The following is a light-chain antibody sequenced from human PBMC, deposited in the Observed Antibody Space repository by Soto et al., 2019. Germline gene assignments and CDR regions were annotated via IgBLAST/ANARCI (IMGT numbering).Light chain of an antibody. Sequence: ENVWTQSPDTLSLSPGERATLTCRASQNVGSNYLAWYQQTPGQAPRLLIRGASNRATCNPDRFSGSVSGTDFTLTVSRLEPEDCAVYYFQHYAYAPITFGQGTRLETK. CDR1: QNVGSNY. CDR3: QHYAYAPIT. V-gene: IGKV3-20*01. CDR2: GAS. J-gene: IGKJ5*01.